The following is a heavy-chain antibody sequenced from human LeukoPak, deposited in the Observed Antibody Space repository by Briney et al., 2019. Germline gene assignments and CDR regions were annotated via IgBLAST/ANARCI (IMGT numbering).Heavy chain of an antibody. CDR3: ARATGITMIVD. CDR1: GDSITSYY. CDR2: IYYSGST. Sequence: SETLSLTCTVSGDSITSYYWSWIRQPPGKGLEWIGSIYYSGSTNYNPSLKSRVTISVDTSKNQFSLKLSSVTTADTAVYYCARATGITMIVDWGQGTLVTVSS. J-gene: IGHJ4*02. D-gene: IGHD3-22*01. V-gene: IGHV4-59*01.